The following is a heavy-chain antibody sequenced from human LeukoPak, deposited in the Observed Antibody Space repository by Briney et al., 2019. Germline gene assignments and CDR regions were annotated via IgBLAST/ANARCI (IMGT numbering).Heavy chain of an antibody. CDR3: AKGYIIAGRQWYLDL. J-gene: IGHJ2*01. V-gene: IGHV3-23*01. CDR1: GFTFSSYA. CDR2: ISGSGGST. Sequence: GGSLRLSCAASGFTFSSYATSWVRQAPGKGLEWVSAISGSGGSTYYADSVKGRFTISRDNAKDSLYLQMNSLRAEDAAVYYCAKGYIIAGRQWYLDLWGRGTLVGVSS. D-gene: IGHD6-13*01.